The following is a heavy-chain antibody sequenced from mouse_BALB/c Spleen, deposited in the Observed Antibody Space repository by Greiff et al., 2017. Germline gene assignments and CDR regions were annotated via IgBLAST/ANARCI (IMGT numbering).Heavy chain of an antibody. D-gene: IGHD1-1*01. CDR2: INSDGGST. CDR1: EYEFPSHD. CDR3: ARHGVYYYGSSYVDAMDY. J-gene: IGHJ4*01. V-gene: IGHV5-2*01. Sequence: EVKLMESGGGLVQPGESLKLSCESNEYEFPSHDMSWVRKTPEKRLELVAAINSDGGSTYYPDTMERRFIISRDNTKKTLYLQMSSLRSEDTALYYCARHGVYYYGSSYVDAMDYWGQGTSVTVSS.